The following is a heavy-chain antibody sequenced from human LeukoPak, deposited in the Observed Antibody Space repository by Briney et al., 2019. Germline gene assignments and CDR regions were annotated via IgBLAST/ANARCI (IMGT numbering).Heavy chain of an antibody. J-gene: IGHJ4*02. CDR1: GGAFSSYA. CDR3: ARETHYYDSSGYYYDY. D-gene: IGHD3-22*01. Sequence: SVKVSCKASGGAFSSYAISWVRQAPGQGLEWMGGIIPIFGTANYAQKFQGRVTITADESTSTAYMELSSLRSEDTAVYYCARETHYYDSSGYYYDYWGQGTLVTVSS. V-gene: IGHV1-69*13. CDR2: IIPIFGTA.